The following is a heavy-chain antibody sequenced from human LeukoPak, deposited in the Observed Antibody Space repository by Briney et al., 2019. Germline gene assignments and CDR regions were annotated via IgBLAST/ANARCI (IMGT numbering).Heavy chain of an antibody. Sequence: GGSLRLSCAASGSTFSNYWMHWVRQAPGKGLEWVSYISSSDSTIYYADSVKGRFTISRDNAKNSLYLQMNSLRAEDTAVYYCARDYGGSSPFDYWGQGTLVTVSS. D-gene: IGHD4-23*01. CDR2: ISSSDSTI. V-gene: IGHV3-48*04. CDR1: GSTFSNYW. J-gene: IGHJ4*02. CDR3: ARDYGGSSPFDY.